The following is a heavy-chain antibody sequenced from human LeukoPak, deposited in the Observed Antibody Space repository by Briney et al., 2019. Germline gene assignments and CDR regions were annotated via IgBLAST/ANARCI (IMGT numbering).Heavy chain of an antibody. J-gene: IGHJ4*02. Sequence: SETLSLTSTVSGDSLSRSTYYWAWIRQPPGTGLEWIGSVYYGRSPYFNPSLESRSTISVDTSKNHFSLKISSVTAAAAAVYYCGRSSGTGTFSYWGQGTLVTVSS. D-gene: IGHD6-25*01. CDR3: GRSSGTGTFSY. V-gene: IGHV4-39*02. CDR2: VYYGRSP. CDR1: GDSLSRSTYY.